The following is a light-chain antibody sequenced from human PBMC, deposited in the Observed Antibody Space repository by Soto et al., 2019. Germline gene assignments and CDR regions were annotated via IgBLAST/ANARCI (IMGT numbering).Light chain of an antibody. CDR3: QQYGSSPRT. Sequence: EIVLTQSPGTLSLSPGERATLSCRASQSVSSNYLAWYQQKPGQAPRLLIYGASSRATGIPDRFSGSGSGTDFTLTISRLEPADFAVYYCQQYGSSPRTFGQGTKGE. V-gene: IGKV3-20*01. CDR1: QSVSSNY. J-gene: IGKJ1*01. CDR2: GAS.